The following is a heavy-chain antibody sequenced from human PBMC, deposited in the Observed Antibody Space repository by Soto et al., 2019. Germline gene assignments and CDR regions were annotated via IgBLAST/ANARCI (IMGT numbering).Heavy chain of an antibody. J-gene: IGHJ4*02. CDR1: GFTFSSYA. CDR3: ARDLIGDHTDY. CDR2: ISYDGSNK. D-gene: IGHD4-17*01. V-gene: IGHV3-30-3*01. Sequence: PGGSLRLSCAASGFTFSSYAIHWVRQAPGKGLEWVAVISYDGSNKYYADSVKGRFTISRDNSKNTLYLQMNSLRAEDTAVYYCARDLIGDHTDYWGQGT.